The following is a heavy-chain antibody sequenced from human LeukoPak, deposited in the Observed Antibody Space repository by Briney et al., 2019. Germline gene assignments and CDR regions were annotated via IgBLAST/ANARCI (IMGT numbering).Heavy chain of an antibody. CDR1: GFTFSSYA. Sequence: GGSLRLSCAASGFTFSSYAMSWVRQAPGKGLEWVSAISGSGGSTYYADSVKGRFTISRDNSKNTLHLQMNSLRAEDTAVYYCAKGSSIRYYYDSSGYYSDYWGQGTLVTVSS. V-gene: IGHV3-23*01. CDR2: ISGSGGST. CDR3: AKGSSIRYYYDSSGYYSDY. D-gene: IGHD3-22*01. J-gene: IGHJ4*02.